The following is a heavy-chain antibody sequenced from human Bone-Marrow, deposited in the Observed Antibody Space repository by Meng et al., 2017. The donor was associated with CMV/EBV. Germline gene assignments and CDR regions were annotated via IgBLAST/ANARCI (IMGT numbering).Heavy chain of an antibody. D-gene: IGHD6-13*01. Sequence: GESLKISCAASGFTFSSNWMTWVRQAPGKGPECVAVISYNGNKKYYIDSVKGRFTISRDNSKSTLYLQMNSLRSDDTSVYYCARDLVAAPGGFDYFYGMDVWGQGTTVTVSS. CDR2: ISYNGNKK. V-gene: IGHV3-30-3*01. J-gene: IGHJ6*02. CDR1: GFTFSSNW. CDR3: ARDLVAAPGGFDYFYGMDV.